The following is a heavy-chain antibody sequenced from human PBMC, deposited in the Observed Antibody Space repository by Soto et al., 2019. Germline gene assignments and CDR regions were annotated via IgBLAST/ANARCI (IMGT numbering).Heavy chain of an antibody. CDR2: IYYSGST. CDR3: ARSPNYYYYGFDV. J-gene: IGHJ6*02. V-gene: IGHV4-61*08. CDR1: GGSVSSGDYF. Sequence: SEALSLTCTVSGGSVSSGDYFWSWLRQSPGKRLEWIAYIYYSGSTNYNPSLKSRATISVDTSKSQVSLTLTSMTAADAALYYCARSPNYYYYGFDVWGQGTAVTVSS. D-gene: IGHD3-10*01.